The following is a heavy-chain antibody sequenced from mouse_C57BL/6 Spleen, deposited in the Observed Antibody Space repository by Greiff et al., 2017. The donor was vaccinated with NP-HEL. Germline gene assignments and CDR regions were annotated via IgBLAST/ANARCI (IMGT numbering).Heavy chain of an antibody. J-gene: IGHJ4*01. CDR2: IDPSDSYT. Sequence: VQLQQSGAELVMPGASVKLSCKASGYTFTSYWMHWVKQRPGQGLEWIGEIDPSDSYTNYNQKFKGKSTLTVDKSSSTAYMQLSSLTSEDSAVYYCAREKVVKGFMDYWGQGTSVTVSS. CDR1: GYTFTSYW. V-gene: IGHV1-69*01. CDR3: AREKVVKGFMDY. D-gene: IGHD1-1*02.